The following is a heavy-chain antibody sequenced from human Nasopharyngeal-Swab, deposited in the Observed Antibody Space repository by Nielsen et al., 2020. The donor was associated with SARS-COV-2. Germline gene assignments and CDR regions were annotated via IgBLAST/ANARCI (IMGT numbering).Heavy chain of an antibody. CDR2: ISSSSTI. D-gene: IGHD3-3*01. CDR3: ARDGITIFGVEYYYDGMDV. J-gene: IGHJ6*02. V-gene: IGHV3-48*02. Sequence: GESLKISCAASGFTFSSYSMNWVRQAPGKGLEWVSYISSSSTIYYADSVKGRFTITRDNTKNSLYLQMNSLRDEDTAVYYCARDGITIFGVEYYYDGMDVWGQGTTVTVSS. CDR1: GFTFSSYS.